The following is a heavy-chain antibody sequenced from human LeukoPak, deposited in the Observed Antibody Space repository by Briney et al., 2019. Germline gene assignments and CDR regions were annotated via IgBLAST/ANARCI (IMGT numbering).Heavy chain of an antibody. V-gene: IGHV3-23*01. D-gene: IGHD5-18*01. CDR1: GFTFSNYG. CDR3: ASMDTAGTFDY. J-gene: IGHJ4*02. CDR2: ISGSGDSP. Sequence: GGSLRLSCAASGFTFSNYGMSWVRQAPGKGLEWVSAISGSGDSPYYADSVKGRFTISRDNSKNTLYLQMNSLRAEDTAVYYCASMDTAGTFDYWGQGTLVTVSS.